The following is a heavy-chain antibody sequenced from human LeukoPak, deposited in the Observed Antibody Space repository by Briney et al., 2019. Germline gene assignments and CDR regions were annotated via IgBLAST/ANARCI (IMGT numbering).Heavy chain of an antibody. V-gene: IGHV4-59*01. D-gene: IGHD6-13*01. CDR1: GGSISSYY. Sequence: SETLSLTCTVSGGSISSYYWSWIRQPPGKGLEWIGYIYYSGSTNYNPSLKSRVTLSVDTSKDQFSLKLSSVTAADTAVYYCARATAAGWYFDYWGQGTLVTVSS. CDR2: IYYSGST. CDR3: ARATAAGWYFDY. J-gene: IGHJ4*02.